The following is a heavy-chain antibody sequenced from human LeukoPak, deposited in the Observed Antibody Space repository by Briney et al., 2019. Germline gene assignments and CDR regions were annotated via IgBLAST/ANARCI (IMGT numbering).Heavy chain of an antibody. CDR3: ARGGVVGATGNYFDY. Sequence: ASVKVSCKASGGTFSSYAISWVRQAPGQGLEWMGRIIPILGIANYAQKFQGRVTITADKSTSTAYMELSSLRSEDTAVYYCARGGVVGATGNYFDYWGQGTLVTVSS. J-gene: IGHJ4*02. CDR1: GGTFSSYA. CDR2: IIPILGIA. V-gene: IGHV1-69*04. D-gene: IGHD1-26*01.